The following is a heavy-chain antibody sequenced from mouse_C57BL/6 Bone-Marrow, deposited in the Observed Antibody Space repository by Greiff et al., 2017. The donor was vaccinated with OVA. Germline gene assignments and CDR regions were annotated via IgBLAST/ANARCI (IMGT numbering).Heavy chain of an antibody. D-gene: IGHD1-1*01. CDR3: AMNFNYGKDFDY. CDR2: IHPSDSDT. V-gene: IGHV1-74*01. Sequence: QVQLQQPGAELVNPGASVKVSCKASGYTFTSYWMHWVKQRPGPGLEWIGRIHPSDSDTNYNQKFKGKATLTVDKSSSTAYMQLSSLTSEDSAVYYCAMNFNYGKDFDYWGQGTTLTVSS. CDR1: GYTFTSYW. J-gene: IGHJ2*01.